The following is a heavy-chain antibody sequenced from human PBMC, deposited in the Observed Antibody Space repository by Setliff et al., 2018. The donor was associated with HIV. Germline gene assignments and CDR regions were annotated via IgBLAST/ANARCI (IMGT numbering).Heavy chain of an antibody. D-gene: IGHD2-15*01. J-gene: IGHJ6*03. CDR2: IYESGRT. V-gene: IGHV4-34*01. CDR1: GASFSDYS. CDR3: ARGRCSGGTCSGRYSYLHIDV. Sequence: SETLSLTCAVYGASFSDYSWTWIRRPPGKGLEWIGEIYESGRTDYNPSLTSRVTMSVDSSKKQFSLRLASVAAADTALYYCARGRCSGGTCSGRYSYLHIDVWGKGTTVTVSS.